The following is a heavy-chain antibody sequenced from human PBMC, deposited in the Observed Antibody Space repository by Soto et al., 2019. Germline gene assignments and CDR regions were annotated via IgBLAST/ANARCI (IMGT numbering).Heavy chain of an antibody. J-gene: IGHJ5*02. CDR3: ARESRDGYRYLDP. Sequence: QLQLQESGPGLVKPSQTLSLTCAVSGGSISSGGYSWNWIRQSPAQGLEWIGCIYHGGSTYYNPSLQSRVPLSVDRSKNHFPLNVTPVTAADAAVNFWARESRDGYRYLDPWGQGILVTVSS. V-gene: IGHV4-30-2*06. D-gene: IGHD5-12*01. CDR1: GGSISSGGYS. CDR2: IYHGGST.